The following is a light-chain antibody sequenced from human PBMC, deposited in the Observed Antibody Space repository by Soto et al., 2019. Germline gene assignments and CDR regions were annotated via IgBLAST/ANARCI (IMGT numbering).Light chain of an antibody. CDR1: QGISSY. J-gene: IGKJ3*01. V-gene: IGKV1-9*01. CDR2: AAS. CDR3: QQLNSYPLT. Sequence: DITLTQSPSFLSASVGERVTITCRASQGISSYLAWHQQKPGKAPKLLIYAASTLQSGVPSRFSGSGSGTEFTLTISSLQPEDFATYYCQQLNSYPLTFGPGTKVDIK.